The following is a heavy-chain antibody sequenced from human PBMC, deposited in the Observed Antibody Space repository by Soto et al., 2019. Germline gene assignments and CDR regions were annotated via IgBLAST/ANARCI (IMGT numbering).Heavy chain of an antibody. D-gene: IGHD3-22*01. J-gene: IGHJ2*01. CDR3: ARARYYYYDSSGYYRGPRGYFDL. Sequence: EVQLVESGGGLVQPGGSLRLSCAASGFTFSSYWMHWVRQAPGKGLVWVSRINSDGSSTSYADSVKGRFTISRDNAKNTLDLQMNSLRAEDTAVYYCARARYYYYDSSGYYRGPRGYFDLWGRGTLVTVSS. CDR2: INSDGSST. CDR1: GFTFSSYW. V-gene: IGHV3-74*01.